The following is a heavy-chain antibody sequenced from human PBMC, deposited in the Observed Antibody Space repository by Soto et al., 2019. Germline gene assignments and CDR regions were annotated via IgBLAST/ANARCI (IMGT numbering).Heavy chain of an antibody. J-gene: IGHJ4*02. V-gene: IGHV4-59*08. Sequence: QVQLQESGPGLVKPSETLSLTCTVSGGSISSDYWSWIRQPPEKGLEWIGYIYYSGSTNYNPSLKSRVTISVDTSKNQFSLKLSSVTAADTAVYYCARHHDSWGQGTLVTVSS. CDR3: ARHHDS. CDR1: GGSISSDY. CDR2: IYYSGST.